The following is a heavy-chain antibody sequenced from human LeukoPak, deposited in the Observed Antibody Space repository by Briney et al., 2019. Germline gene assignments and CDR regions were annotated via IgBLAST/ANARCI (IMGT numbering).Heavy chain of an antibody. V-gene: IGHV4-4*07. CDR3: ASGVGAGGGDAFDI. D-gene: IGHD1-26*01. CDR1: GGSISSYY. Sequence: SETLSLTCTVSGGSISSYYWSWIRQPAGKGLEWIGRIYTSGSTNYNPSLKSRVTMSVDTSKNQFSLKLSSVTAADTAVHYCASGVGAGGGDAFDIWGQGTMVTVSS. CDR2: IYTSGST. J-gene: IGHJ3*02.